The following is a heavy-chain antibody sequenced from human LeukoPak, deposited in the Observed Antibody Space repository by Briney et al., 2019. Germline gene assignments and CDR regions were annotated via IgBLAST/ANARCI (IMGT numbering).Heavy chain of an antibody. CDR1: GFTFSSYG. V-gene: IGHV3-30*02. CDR2: IRYDGSNK. J-gene: IGHJ4*02. Sequence: GGSLRLSCAASGFTFSSYGMHWVRQAPGKGLEWVAFIRYDGSNKYYADSVKGRFTISRDNSKNTLYLQMSSLRAEDTAVYYCAKDLRGYSGYDEDYWGQGTLVTVSS. CDR3: AKDLRGYSGYDEDY. D-gene: IGHD5-12*01.